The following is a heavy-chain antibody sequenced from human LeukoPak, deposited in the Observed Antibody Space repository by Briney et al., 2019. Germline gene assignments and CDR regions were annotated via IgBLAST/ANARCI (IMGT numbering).Heavy chain of an antibody. CDR3: ASGGYDGPFDY. V-gene: IGHV3-15*01. CDR2: SKGKTDGGTT. CDR1: GFTLSSAW. D-gene: IGHD5-12*01. J-gene: IGHJ4*02. Sequence: GGSLRLSCAGSGFTLSSAWMTWVRQAPGKGLEWVGLSKGKTDGGTTDYAAPVKGRFTISRDNAKNSLYLQMNSLRAEDTAVYYCASGGYDGPFDYWGQGTLVTVSS.